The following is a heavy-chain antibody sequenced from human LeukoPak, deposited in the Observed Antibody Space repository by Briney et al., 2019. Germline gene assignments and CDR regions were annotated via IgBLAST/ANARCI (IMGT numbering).Heavy chain of an antibody. V-gene: IGHV1-69*13. CDR1: GGTFSSYA. Sequence: GASVKVSCKASGGTFSSYAISWVRQAPGQGLEWMGGIIPIFGTANYAQKFQGRVTITADESTSTAYMELSSLRSEDTAVYYCARGSGWYYCYYGMDVWGQGTTVTVSS. D-gene: IGHD6-19*01. CDR3: ARGSGWYYCYYGMDV. J-gene: IGHJ6*02. CDR2: IIPIFGTA.